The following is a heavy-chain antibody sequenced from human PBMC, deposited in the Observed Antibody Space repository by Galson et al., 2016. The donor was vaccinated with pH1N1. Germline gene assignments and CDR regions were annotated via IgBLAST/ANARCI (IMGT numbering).Heavy chain of an antibody. CDR2: IIPLFDTT. Sequence: SVKVSCKVSGGTFSSSAITWVRQAPGQGLEYMGRIIPLFDTTNDAQKFQGRVTITADESTSTAYMELSSLRSEDTAVYYCARAIAQGGSYWGQGTLVTVSS. D-gene: IGHD2-15*01. CDR1: GGTFSSSA. V-gene: IGHV1-69*13. J-gene: IGHJ4*02. CDR3: ARAIAQGGSY.